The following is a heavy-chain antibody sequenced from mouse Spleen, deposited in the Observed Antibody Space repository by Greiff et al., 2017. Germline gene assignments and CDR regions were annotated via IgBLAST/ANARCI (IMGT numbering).Heavy chain of an antibody. CDR3: ARWSAY. CDR1: GYSITSGYY. V-gene: IGHV3-6*01. Sequence: DVKLQESGPGLVKPSQSLSLTCSVTGYSITSGYYWNWIRQFPGNKLEWMGYITYDGNNNYNPSLKNRISITRDTSKNQFFLKLNSVTTEDTATYYCARWSAYWGQGTLVTVSA. J-gene: IGHJ3*01. CDR2: ITYDGNN.